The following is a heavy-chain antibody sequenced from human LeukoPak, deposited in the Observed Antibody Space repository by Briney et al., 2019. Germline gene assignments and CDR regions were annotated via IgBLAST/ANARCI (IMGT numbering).Heavy chain of an antibody. Sequence: GGSLRLSCAASGFTVSSNYMNWVRQAPGKGLEWVSVIYSGGNTYYADSVKGRFTISRDISKNTLYLQMNSLRAEDTAVYYCARESSGDGIDIWGQGTMDIVSS. J-gene: IGHJ3*02. CDR2: IYSGGNT. CDR3: ARESSGDGIDI. CDR1: GFTVSSNY. V-gene: IGHV3-66*02.